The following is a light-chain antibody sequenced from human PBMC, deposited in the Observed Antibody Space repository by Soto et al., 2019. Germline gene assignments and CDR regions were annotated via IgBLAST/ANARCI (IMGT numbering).Light chain of an antibody. CDR1: QSVGST. CDR3: QQYSSSLT. Sequence: EIFMTQSPATLSVVPGERVILSCRASQSVGSTLAWYQQKPGQAPRLLIRGASTRATGVPARFSGSGSGTEFTLTISSLQSEDFAVYYCQQYSSSLTFGGGTTLEIK. V-gene: IGKV3-15*01. CDR2: GAS. J-gene: IGKJ4*02.